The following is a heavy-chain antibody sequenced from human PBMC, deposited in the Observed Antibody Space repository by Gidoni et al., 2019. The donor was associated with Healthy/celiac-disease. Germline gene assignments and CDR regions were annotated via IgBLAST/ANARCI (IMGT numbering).Heavy chain of an antibody. CDR3: ARASGSGSYYIH. D-gene: IGHD3-10*01. V-gene: IGHV3-48*01. CDR1: GFTFSSYS. CDR2: ISSSSSTI. Sequence: EVQLVESGGGLVQPGGSLRLSCAASGFTFSSYSMNWVRQAPGKGLGWVSYISSSSSTIYYADSVKGRFTISRDNAKNSLYLQMNSLRAEDTAVYYCARASGSGSYYIHWGQGTLVTVSS. J-gene: IGHJ4*02.